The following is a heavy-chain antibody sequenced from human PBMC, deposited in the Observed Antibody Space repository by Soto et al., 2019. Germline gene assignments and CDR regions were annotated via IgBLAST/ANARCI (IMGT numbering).Heavy chain of an antibody. CDR1: GFTFSSYS. CDR3: ARASYQDFDWLLSPGYYYYMDV. CDR2: ISSSSSYI. D-gene: IGHD3-9*01. V-gene: IGHV3-21*01. J-gene: IGHJ6*03. Sequence: GGSLRLSCAASGFTFSSYSMNWVRQAPGKGLEWVSSISSSSSYIYYADSVKGRFTISRDNAKNSLYLQMNSLRAEDTAVYYCARASYQDFDWLLSPGYYYYMDVWGKGTTVTVSS.